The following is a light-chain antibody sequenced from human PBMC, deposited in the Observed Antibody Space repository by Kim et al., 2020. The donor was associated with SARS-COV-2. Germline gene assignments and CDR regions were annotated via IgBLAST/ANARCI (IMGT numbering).Light chain of an antibody. CDR1: NIGSKS. CDR2: YDS. V-gene: IGLV3-21*04. J-gene: IGLJ2*01. CDR3: QVWDSSIHLL. Sequence: VAPGKTAMITCGGNNIGSKSVHWYQQKPGQAPVLVISYDSDRPSGIPERFSGSNSGNTATLTISRVEAGDEADYYCQVWDSSIHLLFGGGTKLTVL.